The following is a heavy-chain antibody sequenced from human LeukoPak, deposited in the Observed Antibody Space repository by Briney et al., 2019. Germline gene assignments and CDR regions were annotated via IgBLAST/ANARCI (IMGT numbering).Heavy chain of an antibody. D-gene: IGHD3-16*01. CDR3: ARLSLYPSGVVDY. CDR1: GGSFSGYY. CDR2: INHSGST. J-gene: IGHJ4*02. Sequence: SETLSLTCAAYGGSFSGYYWSWIRQPPGKGLEWIGEINHSGSTNYNPSLKSRVTISVDTSKNQFSLKLSSVTAADTAVYYCARLSLYPSGVVDYWGQGTLVTVSS. V-gene: IGHV4-34*01.